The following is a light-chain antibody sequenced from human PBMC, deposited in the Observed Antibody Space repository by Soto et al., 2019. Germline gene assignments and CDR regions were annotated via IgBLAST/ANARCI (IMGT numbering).Light chain of an antibody. CDR2: GAS. CDR1: QSVSSN. J-gene: IGKJ1*01. CDR3: QQYKNWPPWT. V-gene: IGKV3-15*01. Sequence: ETVMTQSPATLSVSPGESATLSCRASQSVSSNLAWYQQKGGQAPRLLIYGASTRATGIPARFSGSGSGTDFTLTISSLQSEDFAVYYCQQYKNWPPWTFGQGTKVEIK.